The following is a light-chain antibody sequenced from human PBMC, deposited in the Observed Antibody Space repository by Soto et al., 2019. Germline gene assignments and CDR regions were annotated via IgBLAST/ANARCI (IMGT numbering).Light chain of an antibody. CDR3: QKYGRSNLN. CDR1: QSVSISY. Sequence: EIFLTQSPFTLSLSPGERSTLSCRASQSVSISYLAWYQQKPGQAPRLLIYGASSRATGIPDRFSGSGSGKEFSITISRMEPEDFEVYYCQKYGRSNLNFGGGTKVDIK. V-gene: IGKV3-20*01. J-gene: IGKJ4*01. CDR2: GAS.